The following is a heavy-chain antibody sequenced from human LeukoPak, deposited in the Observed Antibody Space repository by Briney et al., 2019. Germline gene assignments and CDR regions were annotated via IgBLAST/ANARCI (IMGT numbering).Heavy chain of an antibody. Sequence: ASVKVSCKASGYTFTSYYMHWVRQAPGQGLEWMGIINPSGGSTSYAQKFQGRVTMTRDTSTSTVYMELSSLRSEDTAVYYCANSKLDILTGFRLDPWGQGTLVTVSS. CDR2: INPSGGST. D-gene: IGHD3-9*01. J-gene: IGHJ5*02. CDR1: GYTFTSYY. V-gene: IGHV1-46*01. CDR3: ANSKLDILTGFRLDP.